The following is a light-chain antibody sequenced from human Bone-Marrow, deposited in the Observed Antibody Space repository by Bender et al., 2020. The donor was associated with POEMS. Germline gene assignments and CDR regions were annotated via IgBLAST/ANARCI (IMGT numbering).Light chain of an antibody. V-gene: IGLV3-1*01. Sequence: SYALTQPPSVSVSPGQTASITCSGDKLGDTYASWYQQKPGQSPVLVIYQDTKRPAGSPDRLSGSKSGNTASLTIAGRQAEDEADYYCSSFTINFTVLFGGGTKVTVL. CDR1: KLGDTY. CDR3: SSFTINFTVL. J-gene: IGLJ2*01. CDR2: QDT.